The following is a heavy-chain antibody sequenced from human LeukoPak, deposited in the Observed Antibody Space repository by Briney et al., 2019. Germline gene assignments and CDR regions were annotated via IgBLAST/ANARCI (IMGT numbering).Heavy chain of an antibody. V-gene: IGHV3-21*01. D-gene: IGHD1-26*01. CDR3: ARDSSGSYLNYYYYYMDV. CDR1: GFTFSSYS. Sequence: KTGGSLRLSXAASGFTFSSYSMNWVRQAPGKGLEWVSSISSSSSYIYYADSVKGRFTISRDNAKNSLYLQMNSLRAEDTAVYYCARDSSGSYLNYYYYYMDVWGKGTTVTVSS. J-gene: IGHJ6*03. CDR2: ISSSSSYI.